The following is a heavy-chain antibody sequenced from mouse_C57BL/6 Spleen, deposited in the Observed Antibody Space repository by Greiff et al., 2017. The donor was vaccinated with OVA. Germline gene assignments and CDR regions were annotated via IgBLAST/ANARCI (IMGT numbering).Heavy chain of an antibody. J-gene: IGHJ2*01. CDR3: ARRGIYDGYYVTDY. CDR2: IHPNSGST. D-gene: IGHD2-3*01. CDR1: GYTFTSYW. V-gene: IGHV1-64*01. Sequence: QVQLKQPGAELVKPGASVKLSCKASGYTFTSYWMHWVKQRPGQGLEWIGMIHPNSGSTNYNEKFKSKATLTVDKSSSTAYMQLSSLTSEDSAVYYCARRGIYDGYYVTDYWGQGTTLTVSS.